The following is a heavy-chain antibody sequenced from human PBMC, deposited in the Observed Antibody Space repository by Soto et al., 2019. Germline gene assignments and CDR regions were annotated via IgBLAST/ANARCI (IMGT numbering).Heavy chain of an antibody. J-gene: IGHJ4*02. CDR3: ARDPPDEDSSGYYSSDY. V-gene: IGHV1-69*12. D-gene: IGHD5-18*01. CDR2: IIPIFGTA. CDR1: GGTNSSYA. Sequence: QVQLVQSGAEVKKPGSSVKVSCKASGGTNSSYAISWVRQAPGQGLEWMGGIIPIFGTANYAQKFQGRVTITADESTSTAYMELSSLRSEDTAVYYCARDPPDEDSSGYYSSDYWGQGTLVTVSS.